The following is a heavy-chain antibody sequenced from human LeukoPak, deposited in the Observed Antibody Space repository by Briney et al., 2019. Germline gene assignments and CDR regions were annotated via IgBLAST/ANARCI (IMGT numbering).Heavy chain of an antibody. J-gene: IGHJ4*02. CDR2: INHSGST. D-gene: IGHD3-3*01. CDR1: AGSFSGYY. V-gene: IGHV4-34*01. Sequence: SETLSLTCAVYAGSFSGYYWSWIRQPPGKGLEWIGEINHSGSTNYNPSLKSRVTISVDASKNQFSLKLSSVTAADTAMYYCARGSEYYDFWSGYYTQYYFDYWGQGTLVTVSS. CDR3: ARGSEYYDFWSGYYTQYYFDY.